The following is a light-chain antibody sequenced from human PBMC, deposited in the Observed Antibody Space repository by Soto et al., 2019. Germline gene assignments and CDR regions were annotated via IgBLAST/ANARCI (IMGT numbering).Light chain of an antibody. CDR1: SSNIGAGYD. CDR2: GNN. CDR3: QSYDSRLSGGVL. Sequence: QSVLTQPPSMSGAPGQRVTISCTGSSSNIGAGYDVHWYQHLPGTAPNPLLFGNNHRPSGVPDRFSGSKSGTSASLDITGLEAEDEAYYSCQSYDSRLSGGVLFGGGTKLTVL. J-gene: IGLJ2*01. V-gene: IGLV1-40*01.